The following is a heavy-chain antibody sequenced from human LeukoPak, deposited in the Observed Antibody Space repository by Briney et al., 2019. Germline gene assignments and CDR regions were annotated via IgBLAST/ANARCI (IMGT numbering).Heavy chain of an antibody. J-gene: IGHJ2*01. CDR1: GFTFSSSS. CDR2: ITRHSNYI. V-gene: IGHV3-21*01. D-gene: IGHD2/OR15-2a*01. Sequence: GGSLRLSCAASGFTFSSSSLNWVRQAPGKGLEWVSSITRHSNYIYNADSMKGRFTISRDSAKNSLYLQMNSLRADDTAVYYCARAPSGENYFPWYFDLWGRGTLVTASS. CDR3: ARAPSGENYFPWYFDL.